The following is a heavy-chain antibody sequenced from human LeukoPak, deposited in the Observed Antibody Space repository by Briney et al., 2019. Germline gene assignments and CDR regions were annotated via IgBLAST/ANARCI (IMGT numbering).Heavy chain of an antibody. D-gene: IGHD3-10*01. V-gene: IGHV1-18*01. CDR3: ARAKELLWFGELLHEYYFDY. CDR2: XXXYNGNT. J-gene: IGHJ4*02. CDR1: GYTFTSYG. Sequence: SVXXXXXXSGYTFTSYGXXWXRQAXGQGLEXXXXXXXYNGNTNYAQKLQGRVTMTTDTSTSTAYMELRSLRSDDTAVYYCARAKELLWFGELLHEYYFDYWGQGTLVTVSS.